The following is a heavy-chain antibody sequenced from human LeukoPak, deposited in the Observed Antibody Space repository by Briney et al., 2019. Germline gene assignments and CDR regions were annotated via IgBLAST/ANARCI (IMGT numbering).Heavy chain of an antibody. CDR3: ARDWGYCSGGSCYRGAFDI. CDR2: INPSDAST. Sequence: ASVKVSCKASGYTFTNYYVHWVRQAPGQGLEWMGIINPSDASTSHAQKFQGRVTMTRDMSTSTLYMDLRSLRSEDTAVYYCARDWGYCSGGSCYRGAFDIWGQGTMVTASS. CDR1: GYTFTNYY. V-gene: IGHV1-46*01. D-gene: IGHD2-15*01. J-gene: IGHJ3*02.